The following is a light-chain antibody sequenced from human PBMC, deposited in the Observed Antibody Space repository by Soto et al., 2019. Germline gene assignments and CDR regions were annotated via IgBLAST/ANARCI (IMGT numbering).Light chain of an antibody. V-gene: IGKV3-20*01. Sequence: EIVLTQSPGTLSLSPRERATLSCRASQSIFNNYLAWYQQKPGQAPRLLVYGASFRATGIPDRFSGSGSGTDFTLTISRLEPEELAVYYCQQYGGSPFTFGQGTRVEIK. CDR3: QQYGGSPFT. J-gene: IGKJ2*01. CDR2: GAS. CDR1: QSIFNNY.